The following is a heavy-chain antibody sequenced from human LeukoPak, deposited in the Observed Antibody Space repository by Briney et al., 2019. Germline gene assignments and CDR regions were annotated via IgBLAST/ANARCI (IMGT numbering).Heavy chain of an antibody. CDR2: ISGSGGST. D-gene: IGHD3-22*01. Sequence: GGSLRLSCAASGFTFSSYAMSWVRQAPGRARVWVSSISGSGGSTYYADSVKGRFTISRDNSKNTLYLQMNSLRAEDTAVYYCAKGNTMIVVVSDYWGQGTLVTVSS. CDR3: AKGNTMIVVVSDY. CDR1: GFTFSSYA. J-gene: IGHJ4*02. V-gene: IGHV3-23*01.